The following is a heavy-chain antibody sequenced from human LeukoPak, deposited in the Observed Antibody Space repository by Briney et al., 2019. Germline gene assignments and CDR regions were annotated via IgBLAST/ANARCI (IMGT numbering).Heavy chain of an antibody. CDR2: IIPILGIA. CDR3: ATEGELGYCSSTSCYMD. Sequence: GASVKVSCKASGGTFSSYAISWVRQAPGQGLEWMGRIIPILGIANYAQKFQGGVTMTEDTSTDTAYMELSSLRSEDTAVYYCATEGELGYCSSTSCYMDWGQGTLVTVSS. D-gene: IGHD2-2*02. J-gene: IGHJ4*02. CDR1: GGTFSSYA. V-gene: IGHV1-69*04.